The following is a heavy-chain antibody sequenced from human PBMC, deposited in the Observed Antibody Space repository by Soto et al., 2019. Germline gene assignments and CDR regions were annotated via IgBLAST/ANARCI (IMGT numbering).Heavy chain of an antibody. D-gene: IGHD3-22*01. V-gene: IGHV1-18*01. CDR2: ISAYNGNT. J-gene: IGHJ5*02. CDR3: ARDSDDSSAQLWFDP. CDR1: GYTFTSYG. Sequence: ASVKVSCKASGYTFTSYGISWVRQAPGQGLEWMGWISAYNGNTNYAQKLQGRVTRTTDTSTSTAYMELRSLRSDDTAVYYCARDSDDSSAQLWFDPWGQGTLVTVSS.